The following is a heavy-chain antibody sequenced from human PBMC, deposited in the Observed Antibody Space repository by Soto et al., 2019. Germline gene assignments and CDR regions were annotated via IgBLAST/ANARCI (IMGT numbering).Heavy chain of an antibody. Sequence: PSETLALTCMVSGASVSSSSWGWSWIRQSPGKVLDWIVYIDNGGSTNYNPSLKSRLTMSIDTSKNQFSLNLSSVTAADTAVYYCARVTINVSTFYFDHWGQGTPVTVSS. CDR2: IDNGGST. CDR1: GASVSSSSWG. CDR3: ARVTINVSTFYFDH. V-gene: IGHV4-61*01. D-gene: IGHD2-8*01. J-gene: IGHJ4*02.